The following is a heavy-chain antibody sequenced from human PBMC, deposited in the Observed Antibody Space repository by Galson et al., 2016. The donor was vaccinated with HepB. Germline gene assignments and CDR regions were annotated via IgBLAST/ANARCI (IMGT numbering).Heavy chain of an antibody. V-gene: IGHV3-11*06. Sequence: SLRLSCAASGFTLSDFYMNWIRQAPGKGLEWVSYIGTDSGHINYADSVKGRFTISRDNAKNSLYLQMNSLRAEDTAVYYCARPTSGSGFLDYFQLWGQGTLVTVSS. J-gene: IGHJ1*01. CDR1: GFTLSDFY. CDR2: IGTDSGHI. CDR3: ARPTSGSGFLDYFQL. D-gene: IGHD3-22*01.